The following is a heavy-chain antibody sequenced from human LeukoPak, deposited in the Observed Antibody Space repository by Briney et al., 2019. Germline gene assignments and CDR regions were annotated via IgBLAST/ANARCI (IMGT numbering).Heavy chain of an antibody. V-gene: IGHV4-59*08. CDR1: GDSITAYY. CDR2: VFYGGST. Sequence: SETLSLTCAVSGDSITAYYWSWIRHPPGKGLEYIGYVFYGGSTNYNPSLNSRVTISLDTSANRFSLKLTSVTAADTAVYYCARHTAGGSYTLKYWGQGTPVTVPS. J-gene: IGHJ4*02. D-gene: IGHD3-10*01. CDR3: ARHTAGGSYTLKY.